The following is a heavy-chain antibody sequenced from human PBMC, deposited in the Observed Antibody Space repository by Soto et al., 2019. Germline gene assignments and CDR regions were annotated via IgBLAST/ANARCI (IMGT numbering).Heavy chain of an antibody. Sequence: ETLSLTCAVYGGSFSGYYWSWIRQPPGKGLEWIGEINHSGSTNYNPSLKSRVTISVDTSKNQFSLKLSSVTAADTAVYYCARVQYYYGSGIDYWGQGTRVTVSS. V-gene: IGHV4-34*01. D-gene: IGHD3-10*01. CDR2: INHSGST. CDR1: GGSFSGYY. J-gene: IGHJ4*02. CDR3: ARVQYYYGSGIDY.